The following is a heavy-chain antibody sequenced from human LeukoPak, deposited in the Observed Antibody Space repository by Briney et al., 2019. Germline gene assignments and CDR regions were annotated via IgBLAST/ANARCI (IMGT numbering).Heavy chain of an antibody. CDR2: VYNSGST. CDR1: DGSMSSYY. Sequence: SETLSLTCTISDGSMSSYYWTWIRQPPGKALEWIGYVYNSGSTNYNPSLKSRVTISADTSKNQFSLKLNSVTAADTAVYYCARRRASGFGELLDYWGQGTLVTVSS. V-gene: IGHV4-59*08. CDR3: ARRRASGFGELLDY. J-gene: IGHJ4*02. D-gene: IGHD3-10*01.